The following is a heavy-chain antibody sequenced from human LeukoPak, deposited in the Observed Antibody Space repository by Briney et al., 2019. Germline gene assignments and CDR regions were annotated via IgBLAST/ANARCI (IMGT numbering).Heavy chain of an antibody. CDR1: GYSFTSYW. CDR3: ARQGYDSSGYYYDAFDI. J-gene: IGHJ3*02. Sequence: GESLKISCKGSGYSFTSYWIGWVREMPGKGVECMGIIYPGDSDTRCSPSFQGQVTISDDKSLSTAYLQWSSLKASDTAMYYCARQGYDSSGYYYDAFDIWGQGTIVTVSS. D-gene: IGHD3-22*01. CDR2: IYPGDSDT. V-gene: IGHV5-51*01.